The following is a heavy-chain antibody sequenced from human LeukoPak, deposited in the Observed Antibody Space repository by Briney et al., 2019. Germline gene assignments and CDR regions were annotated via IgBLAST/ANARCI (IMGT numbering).Heavy chain of an antibody. V-gene: IGHV3-11*01. CDR2: ISSSGSTI. CDR3: AKGMEYSSAADAFDI. J-gene: IGHJ3*02. CDR1: GFIFSDYY. Sequence: GGSLRLSCTVSGFIFSDYYMSWVRQAPGKGLEWISDISSSGSTIYYADSVKGRFTISRDNSKYTLYLQMNSLRAEDTAVYYCAKGMEYSSAADAFDIWGQGTMVTVSS. D-gene: IGHD6-6*01.